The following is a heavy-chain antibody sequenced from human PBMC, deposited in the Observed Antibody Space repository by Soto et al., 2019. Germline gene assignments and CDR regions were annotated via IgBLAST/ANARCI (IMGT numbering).Heavy chain of an antibody. Sequence: ASVKVSCKASGYTFTSYAMHWVRQAPGQRLEWMGWINAGNGNTKYSQKFQGRVTITRDTSASTAYMELSSLRSEDTAVYYCARGRWELLAYFDYWGQGTLVTVSS. D-gene: IGHD1-26*01. CDR1: GYTFTSYA. CDR3: ARGRWELLAYFDY. CDR2: INAGNGNT. J-gene: IGHJ4*02. V-gene: IGHV1-3*01.